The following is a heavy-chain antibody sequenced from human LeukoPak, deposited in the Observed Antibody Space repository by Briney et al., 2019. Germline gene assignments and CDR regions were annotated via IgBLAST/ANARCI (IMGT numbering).Heavy chain of an antibody. D-gene: IGHD3-22*01. CDR1: GFTFTNYG. CDR2: IWYDGSNK. CDR3: ARDYYYDSSGYWDYYFDY. Sequence: GGSLRLSCAASGFTFTNYGMHWVRQAPGKGLEWVAVIWYDGSNKYYADSVKGRFTISRDNSKNTLYLEMNSLRAEDTAVYYCARDYYYDSSGYWDYYFDYWGQGTLVSVSS. V-gene: IGHV3-33*08. J-gene: IGHJ4*02.